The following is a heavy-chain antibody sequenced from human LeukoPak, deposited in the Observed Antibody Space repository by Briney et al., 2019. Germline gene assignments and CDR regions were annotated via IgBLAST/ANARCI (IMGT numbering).Heavy chain of an antibody. D-gene: IGHD5-18*01. CDR3: AKDLRQLWLTPFDY. J-gene: IGHJ4*02. Sequence: GGSLRLSCAASGFTFSSYVMHWVRQAPGRGLDGVAVISYDGSNKYFADSVKDRFTISSDNSKNTLHLQVNSLSADETAGYYCAKDLRQLWLTPFDYWGGGPLVTVPS. CDR2: ISYDGSNK. V-gene: IGHV3-30*18. CDR1: GFTFSSYV.